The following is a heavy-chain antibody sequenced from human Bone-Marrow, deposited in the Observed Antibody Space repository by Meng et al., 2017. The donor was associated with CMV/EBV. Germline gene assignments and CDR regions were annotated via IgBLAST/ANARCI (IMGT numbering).Heavy chain of an antibody. Sequence: GGSLKPSCAASGFTFSSYGMHWVRQAPGKGLVWVSRINSDGSSTSYADSVKGRFTISRDNAKNTLYLQMNSLRAEDRAVYYCARVKTYYYDSSGYGYFDYWGQGTLVTVSS. D-gene: IGHD3-22*01. CDR2: INSDGSST. J-gene: IGHJ4*02. V-gene: IGHV3-74*01. CDR1: GFTFSSYG. CDR3: ARVKTYYYDSSGYGYFDY.